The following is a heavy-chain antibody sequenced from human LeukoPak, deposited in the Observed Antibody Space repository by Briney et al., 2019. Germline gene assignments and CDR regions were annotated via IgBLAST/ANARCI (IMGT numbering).Heavy chain of an antibody. V-gene: IGHV3-48*03. J-gene: IGHJ4*02. CDR2: ISGRGITT. CDR1: GFTFSSYE. Sequence: GGSLRLACDTSGFTFSSYEMNWVRQAPGKGLEWISYISGRGITTFYADSVQGRFIISRDNAKNLVYLQMSSLRVEDTAFYYCARGPRQGWLLEYWAQGALVTVSS. CDR3: ARGPRQGWLLEY. D-gene: IGHD5-24*01.